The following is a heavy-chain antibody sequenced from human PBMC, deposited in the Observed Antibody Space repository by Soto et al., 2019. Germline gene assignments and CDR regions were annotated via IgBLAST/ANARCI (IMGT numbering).Heavy chain of an antibody. D-gene: IGHD2-21*01. CDR1: GFTLSSYA. CDR3: AKAEKYIGDTGCYSAY. Sequence: PWLSLRLSCAASGFTLSSYAMSWVRQAPGKGLEWVSAISGSGGSTYYADSVKGRFTISRDNSKNTLYLQMNSLRAEDRAVYYFAKAEKYIGDTGCYSAYWRWGTLVPFSS. V-gene: IGHV3-23*01. CDR2: ISGSGGST. J-gene: IGHJ4*02.